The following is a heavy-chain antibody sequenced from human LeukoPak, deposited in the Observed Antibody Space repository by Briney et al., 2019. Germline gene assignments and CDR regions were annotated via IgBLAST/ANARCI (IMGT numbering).Heavy chain of an antibody. CDR1: GFTFSSYA. Sequence: GSLRLSCAASGFTFSSYAMSWVRQAPGKGLEWVPAISGSGGNTYYADSVKGRFTISRDNSMNTLYLQMNSLRAEDTAVYYCARALYSSGWYDYWGQGTLVTVSS. CDR2: ISGSGGNT. D-gene: IGHD6-19*01. J-gene: IGHJ4*02. V-gene: IGHV3-23*01. CDR3: ARALYSSGWYDY.